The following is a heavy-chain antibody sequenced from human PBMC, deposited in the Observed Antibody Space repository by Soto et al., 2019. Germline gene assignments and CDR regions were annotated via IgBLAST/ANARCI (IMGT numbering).Heavy chain of an antibody. CDR3: GRDVVTISMGVGGQVDS. Sequence: LSLTCTVSGGPISSGDYYWSWIRQPPGKGLEWIGYIWYKGDTYYNPSLKSRLSISVDTSKNQFSLRLTSVTAADTAIYYCGRDVVTISMGVGGQVDSWGQGLLVTVSS. V-gene: IGHV4-30-4*08. J-gene: IGHJ4*02. CDR2: IWYKGDT. D-gene: IGHD3-10*01. CDR1: GGPISSGDYY.